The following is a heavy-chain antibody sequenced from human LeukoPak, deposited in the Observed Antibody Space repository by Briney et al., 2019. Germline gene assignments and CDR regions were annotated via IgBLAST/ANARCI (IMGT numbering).Heavy chain of an antibody. D-gene: IGHD3-22*01. V-gene: IGHV4-4*09. CDR3: ARLDSSGYYGDY. CDR2: IYTSGST. Sequence: SETLSLTCTVSGGSISSYYWSWIRQPPGKGLEWIGYIYTSGSTNYNPSLKSRVTISVDTSKNQFSLKLSSVTAADTAVYYCARLDSSGYYGDYWGQGTLVTVSS. J-gene: IGHJ4*02. CDR1: GGSISSYY.